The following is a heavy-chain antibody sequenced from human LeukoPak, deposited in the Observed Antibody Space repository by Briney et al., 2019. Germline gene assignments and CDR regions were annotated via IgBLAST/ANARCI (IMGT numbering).Heavy chain of an antibody. Sequence: PSETLSLTCAVYGGSFSGYYWSWIRQPPGKGLEWIGEINHSGSTNYNPSLKSRVTISVDTSKDQFPLKLSSVTAADTAVYYCARMKISSWYPKGRNWFDPWGQGTLVTVSS. CDR1: GGSFSGYY. CDR3: ARMKISSWYPKGRNWFDP. D-gene: IGHD6-13*01. CDR2: INHSGST. J-gene: IGHJ5*02. V-gene: IGHV4-34*01.